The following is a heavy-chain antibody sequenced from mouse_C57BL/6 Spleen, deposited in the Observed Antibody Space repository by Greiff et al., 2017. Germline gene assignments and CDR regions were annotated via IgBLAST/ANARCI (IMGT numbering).Heavy chain of an antibody. V-gene: IGHV1-52*01. D-gene: IGHD1-1*01. CDR1: GYTFTSYW. CDR3: ARLGGSSHYYAMDY. Sequence: QVQLKQPGAELVRPGSSVKLSCKASGYTFTSYWMHWVKQRPIQGLEWIGNIDPSDSATHYNQKFKDKATLTVDTSSSTAYMQLSSLTSEDSAVYYCARLGGSSHYYAMDYWGQGTSVTVSS. CDR2: IDPSDSAT. J-gene: IGHJ4*01.